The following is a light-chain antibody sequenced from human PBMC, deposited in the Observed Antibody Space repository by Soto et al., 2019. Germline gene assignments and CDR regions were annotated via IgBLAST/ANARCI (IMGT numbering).Light chain of an antibody. CDR1: QSVRTS. J-gene: IGKJ2*01. CDR2: DAS. Sequence: EIVFTQSPATLSLSPGERATLSCRASQSVRTSLAWYQQKPGQAPRLLIYDASTRETGVPARFSGSGSGTEFTLTISSLQSEDFEVYYCQHYNYWTYTFGQGTKVDIK. CDR3: QHYNYWTYT. V-gene: IGKV3-15*01.